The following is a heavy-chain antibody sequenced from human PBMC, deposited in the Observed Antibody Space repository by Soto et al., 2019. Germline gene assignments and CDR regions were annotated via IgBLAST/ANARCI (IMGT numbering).Heavy chain of an antibody. Sequence: WETLSLTCTVSGGSISSYYWSWIRQPPGKGLEWIGYIYYSGSTNYNPSLKSRVTISVDTSKNQFSLKLTSVTAADTAVYYCGXXXLTYYDILTGYYNRPGAFDIWGQGTMVTVS. CDR3: GXXXLTYYDILTGYYNRPGAFDI. CDR1: GGSISSYY. D-gene: IGHD3-9*01. J-gene: IGHJ3*02. V-gene: IGHV4-59*08. CDR2: IYYSGST.